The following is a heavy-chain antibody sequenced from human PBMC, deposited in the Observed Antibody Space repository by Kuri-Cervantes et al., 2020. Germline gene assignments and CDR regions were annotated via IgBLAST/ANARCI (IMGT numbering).Heavy chain of an antibody. CDR2: ITSKTDGGTT. V-gene: IGHV3-15*01. CDR1: GFTFSYYA. CDR3: TTDQYYYGSGSSDY. D-gene: IGHD3-10*01. Sequence: GESLKISCAASGFTFSYYAMHWVRQAPGKGLEWVGRITSKTDGGTTDYAAPVKGRFTISRDDSKNTLYLQMNSLKTEDTAVYYCTTDQYYYGSGSSDYWGQGTLVTVSS. J-gene: IGHJ4*02.